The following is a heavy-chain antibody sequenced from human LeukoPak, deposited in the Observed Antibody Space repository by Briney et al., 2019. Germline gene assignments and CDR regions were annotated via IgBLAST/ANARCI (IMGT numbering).Heavy chain of an antibody. Sequence: PGGSLRLSCAASGFTVSSNYMSWVRQAPGKGLEWVSVIYSGGSTYYADSVKGRFTISRDNSKNTLYLQMNSLRAEDTAVYYCAGVRGDYPYYFDYWGQGTLVTVSS. CDR1: GFTVSSNY. D-gene: IGHD4-17*01. J-gene: IGHJ4*02. V-gene: IGHV3-53*01. CDR3: AGVRGDYPYYFDY. CDR2: IYSGGST.